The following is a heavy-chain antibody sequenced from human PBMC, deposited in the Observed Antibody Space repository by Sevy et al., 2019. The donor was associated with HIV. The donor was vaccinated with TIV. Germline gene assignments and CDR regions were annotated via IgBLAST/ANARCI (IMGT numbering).Heavy chain of an antibody. Sequence: GESLKISCKGSGYSFTSYWIGWMRQMPGKGLEWMGIIYPGDSDTRDSPSFQGQVTISADKSISTAYLQWSSLKASDTAMYYCARLASSYGWWSHRDINFDYWGQGTPVTVSS. J-gene: IGHJ4*02. CDR3: ARLASSYGWWSHRDINFDY. CDR1: GYSFTSYW. CDR2: IYPGDSDT. V-gene: IGHV5-51*01. D-gene: IGHD3-10*01.